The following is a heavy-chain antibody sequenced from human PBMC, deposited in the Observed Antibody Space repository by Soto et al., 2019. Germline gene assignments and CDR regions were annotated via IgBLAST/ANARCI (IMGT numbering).Heavy chain of an antibody. J-gene: IGHJ4*02. D-gene: IGHD6-19*01. Sequence: QVQLVESGGGVVQPGRSLRLSCAASGFIFNSYAMHWVRQAPGKGLEWVALISYDGSDKYYADSVKGRFTISRDNSKNTLYLQMNSLRAEDTAVYYCARDSIGSGWYGTGDYWGQGTLVTVSS. CDR1: GFIFNSYA. V-gene: IGHV3-30-3*01. CDR3: ARDSIGSGWYGTGDY. CDR2: ISYDGSDK.